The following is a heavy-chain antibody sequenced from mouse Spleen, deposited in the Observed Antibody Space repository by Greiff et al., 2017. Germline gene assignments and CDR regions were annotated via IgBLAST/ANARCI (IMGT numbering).Heavy chain of an antibody. CDR2: IDPSDSYT. CDR3: ARSVTTAYYFDY. CDR1: GYTFTSYW. J-gene: IGHJ2*01. Sequence: QVQLQQPGAELVMPGASVKLSCKASGYTFTSYWMQWVKQRPGQGLEWIGEIDPSDSYTNYNQKFKGKATLTVDTSSSTAYMQLSSLTSEDSAVYYCARSVTTAYYFDYWGQGTTLTVSS. D-gene: IGHD1-2*01. V-gene: IGHV1-50*01.